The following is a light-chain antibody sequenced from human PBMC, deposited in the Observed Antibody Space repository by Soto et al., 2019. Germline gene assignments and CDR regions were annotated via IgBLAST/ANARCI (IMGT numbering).Light chain of an antibody. J-gene: IGKJ3*01. Sequence: EIVLTQAPGTLSLSPGERATLSCRASQSVSSSYLAWYQQKPGQALRLLIYVASSRTTCFPDRFSGSGSGTDSTLTISSLEPEAVAVYYCQQYGSSPVTFGPGTKVDI. V-gene: IGKV3-20*01. CDR3: QQYGSSPVT. CDR1: QSVSSSY. CDR2: VAS.